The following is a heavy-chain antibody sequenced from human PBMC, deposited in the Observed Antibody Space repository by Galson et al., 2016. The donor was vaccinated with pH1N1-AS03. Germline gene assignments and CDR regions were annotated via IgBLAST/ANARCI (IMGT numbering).Heavy chain of an antibody. CDR3: AKYGSSPWVDP. J-gene: IGHJ5*02. CDR2: IKEDGSEK. D-gene: IGHD6-6*01. CDR1: GFTFGSYW. Sequence: SLRLSCAASGFTFGSYWMSWVRQAPGKGLEWVANIKEDGSEKSYVDSVKGRFTISRNNPKNSLYLQMNSLRAEDTALYYCAKYGSSPWVDPWGQGTLVTVSS. V-gene: IGHV3-7*01.